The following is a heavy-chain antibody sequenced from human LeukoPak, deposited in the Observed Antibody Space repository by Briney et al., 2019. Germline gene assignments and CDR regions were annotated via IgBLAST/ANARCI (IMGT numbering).Heavy chain of an antibody. D-gene: IGHD3-22*01. J-gene: IGHJ4*02. CDR3: ARGVTYYNDSSGYKD. CDR1: GDSVSSNSAA. V-gene: IGHV6-1*01. CDR2: TYYRSKWYN. Sequence: SQTLSLTCAISGDSVSSNSAAWNWIRQSPSRGLEWLGRTYYRSKWYNDYAVSVKSRITINPDTSKNQFSLKLSSVTAADTAVYYCARGVTYYNDSSGYKDWGQGTLVTVSS.